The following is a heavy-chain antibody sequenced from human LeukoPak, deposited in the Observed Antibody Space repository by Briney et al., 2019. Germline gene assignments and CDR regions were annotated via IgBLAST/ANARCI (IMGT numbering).Heavy chain of an antibody. D-gene: IGHD6-6*01. J-gene: IGHJ4*02. CDR1: GYTFTSYG. V-gene: IGHV1-18*01. Sequence: GASVKVSCKASGYTFTSYGISWVRQAPGQGLEWMGWISAYNGNTNYAQKLQGRVTMTTDTSTSTAYMELRSLRSDDTGVYYCVIEGPWSGSSNTPEGYFDYWGQGTLVTVSS. CDR3: VIEGPWSGSSNTPEGYFDY. CDR2: ISAYNGNT.